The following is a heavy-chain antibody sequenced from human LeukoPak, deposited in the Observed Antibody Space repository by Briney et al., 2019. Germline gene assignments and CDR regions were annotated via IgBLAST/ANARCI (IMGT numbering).Heavy chain of an antibody. CDR3: AKDNYGSGSYYHFDY. D-gene: IGHD3-10*01. V-gene: IGHV3-30*18. Sequence: GRCLRLSCAASGFTSSSYGMYTVRRAPGPGLECVAVISYDGSNKYYADSVKGRFTISRDNSKNTLYLQMNSLRAEDTAVYYCAKDNYGSGSYYHFDYWGQGTLVTVSS. CDR1: GFTSSSYG. J-gene: IGHJ4*02. CDR2: ISYDGSNK.